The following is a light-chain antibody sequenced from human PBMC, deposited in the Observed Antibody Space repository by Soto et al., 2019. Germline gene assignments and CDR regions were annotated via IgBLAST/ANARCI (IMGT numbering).Light chain of an antibody. CDR2: GAS. V-gene: IGKV3-15*01. Sequence: EIVLTQSPATLSASPGERATLSCRASQSVSSNLAWYQQKPGQAPRLLIYGASTRAPGIPARFSGSGSGTEFTLTISSLQSEDFAVYYCQHYNNLPLTFGGGAKVEIK. CDR1: QSVSSN. J-gene: IGKJ4*01. CDR3: QHYNNLPLT.